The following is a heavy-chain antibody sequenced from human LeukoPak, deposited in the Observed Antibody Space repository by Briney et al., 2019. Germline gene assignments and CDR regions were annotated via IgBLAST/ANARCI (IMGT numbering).Heavy chain of an antibody. J-gene: IGHJ3*02. Sequence: GGSLRLSCAASGFTFSSYWRHWVRQAPGKGLVWVSRINSDGSSTSYADSVKGRFTISRDNAKNTLYLQMNSLRAEDTAVYYCLLGYCSSTSCPHDAFDIWGQGTMVTVSS. CDR1: GFTFSSYW. D-gene: IGHD2-2*01. CDR2: INSDGSST. CDR3: LLGYCSSTSCPHDAFDI. V-gene: IGHV3-74*01.